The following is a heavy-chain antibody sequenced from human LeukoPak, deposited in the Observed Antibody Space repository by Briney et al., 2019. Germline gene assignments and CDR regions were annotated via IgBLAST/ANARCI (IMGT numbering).Heavy chain of an antibody. CDR2: ISAYNGNT. V-gene: IGHV1-18*01. CDR1: GYTFTSYG. D-gene: IGHD3-10*01. J-gene: IGHJ4*02. Sequence: ASVKVSCKASGYTFTSYGISWVRQAPGQGLEWMGWISAYNGNTNYAQKRQGRVTMTTDTSTSTAYMELRSLRSDDTAVYYCARVLLPWFGELRGIPTTLDYWGQGTLVTVSS. CDR3: ARVLLPWFGELRGIPTTLDY.